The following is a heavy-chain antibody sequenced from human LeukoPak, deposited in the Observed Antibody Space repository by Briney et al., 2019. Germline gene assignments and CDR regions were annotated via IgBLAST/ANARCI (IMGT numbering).Heavy chain of an antibody. CDR2: ISGSGGPT. D-gene: IGHD1-26*01. CDR1: GITFSSYL. V-gene: IGHV3-23*01. J-gene: IGHJ4*02. CDR3: ARARRIVGVGYFDY. Sequence: GGSLRLSCEASGITFSSYLMTWVRQGPGKGLEWVADISGSGGPTNYADSVKGRFTISRDNSKNTLFLQMNSLRDGDTAIYYCARARRIVGVGYFDYWGQGTLVTVSS.